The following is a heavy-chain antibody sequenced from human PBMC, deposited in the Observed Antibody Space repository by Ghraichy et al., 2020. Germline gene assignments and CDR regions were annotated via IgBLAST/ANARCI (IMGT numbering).Heavy chain of an antibody. CDR1: GFTFSSYA. D-gene: IGHD3-3*01. J-gene: IGHJ2*01. Sequence: GGSLRLSCAASGFTFSSYAMSWVRQAPGKGLEWVSAISGSGGSTYYADSVKGRFTISRDNSKNTLYLQMNSLRAEDTAVYYCAKTETAPYYDFWSGEQYFDLWGRGTLVTVSS. V-gene: IGHV3-23*01. CDR2: ISGSGGST. CDR3: AKTETAPYYDFWSGEQYFDL.